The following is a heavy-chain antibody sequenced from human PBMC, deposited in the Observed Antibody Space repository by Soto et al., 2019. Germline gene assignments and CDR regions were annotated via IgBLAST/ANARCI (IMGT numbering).Heavy chain of an antibody. V-gene: IGHV3-48*01. J-gene: IGHJ4*02. CDR3: ARRGYSGYDDQVLDY. CDR1: GFTFSSYS. CDR2: ISSSSSTI. D-gene: IGHD5-12*01. Sequence: PGGSLRLSCAASGFTFSSYSMNWVRQAPGKGLEWVSYISSSSSTIYYADSVKGRFTISRDNAKNSLYLQMNSLRAEDTAVYYCARRGYSGYDDQVLDYWGQGTLVTVSS.